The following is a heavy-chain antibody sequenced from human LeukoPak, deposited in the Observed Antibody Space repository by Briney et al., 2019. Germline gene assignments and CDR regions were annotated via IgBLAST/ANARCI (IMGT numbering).Heavy chain of an antibody. V-gene: IGHV1-46*01. CDR1: GYTFTSYG. Sequence: ASVKVSCKASGYTFTSYGISWVRQAPGQGLEWMGIINPSGGSTSYAQKLQGRVTMTRDTSTSTVYMELSSLRSEDTAVYYCARTCGGDCYAEYFQHWGQGTLVTVSS. CDR3: ARTCGGDCYAEYFQH. J-gene: IGHJ1*01. CDR2: INPSGGST. D-gene: IGHD2-21*02.